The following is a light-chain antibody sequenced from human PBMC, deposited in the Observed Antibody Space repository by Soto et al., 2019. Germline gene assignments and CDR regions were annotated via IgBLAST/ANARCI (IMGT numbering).Light chain of an antibody. J-gene: IGLJ1*01. Sequence: QSVLTQPPSASGSPGQSVTISCTGTSSDVGGYNYVSWYQQHPGKAPKLMIYEVSKRPSGVPDRFSGSKSGNTASLTVSGIQAEDEADYYCSSYAGSTYVFGTGTKVTVL. CDR2: EVS. CDR1: SSDVGGYNY. V-gene: IGLV2-8*01. CDR3: SSYAGSTYV.